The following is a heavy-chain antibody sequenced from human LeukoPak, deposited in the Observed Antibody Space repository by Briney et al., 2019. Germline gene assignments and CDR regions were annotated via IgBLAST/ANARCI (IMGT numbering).Heavy chain of an antibody. CDR1: GFTFSSYA. V-gene: IGHV3-15*01. CDR3: TTSTFSTSCRELRCYFDY. Sequence: GGSLRLSCAASGFTFSSYAMSWVRQAPGKGLEWVGRIKSKTDGGTTDYAAPVKGRFTISRDDSKNTLYLQMNSLKTEDTAVYYCTTSTFSTSCRELRCYFDYWGQGTLVTVSS. CDR2: IKSKTDGGTT. J-gene: IGHJ4*02. D-gene: IGHD2-2*01.